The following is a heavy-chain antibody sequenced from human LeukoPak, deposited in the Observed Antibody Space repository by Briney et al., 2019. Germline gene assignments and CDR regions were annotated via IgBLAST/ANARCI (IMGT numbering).Heavy chain of an antibody. V-gene: IGHV1-18*01. CDR2: ISAYNGNT. D-gene: IGHD6-13*01. CDR1: GYTLTSYG. Sequence: ASVKVSCKASGYTLTSYGISWVRQAPGQGLEWMGWISAYNGNTNYAQKLQGRVTMTTDTSTSTAYMELRSLRSDDTAVYYCARDLWGGSSWYSGSSYWGQGTLATVSS. CDR3: ARDLWGGSSWYSGSSY. J-gene: IGHJ4*02.